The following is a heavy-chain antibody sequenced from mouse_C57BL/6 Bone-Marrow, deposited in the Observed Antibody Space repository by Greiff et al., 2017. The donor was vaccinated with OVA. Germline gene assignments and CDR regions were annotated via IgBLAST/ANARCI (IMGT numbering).Heavy chain of an antibody. Sequence: QATLKVSGPGILQPSQTLSLTCSFSGFSLSTFGMGVGWIRQPSGKGLEWLAHIWWDDDKYYNPALKSRLTISKDTSKNQVFLKIANVDTADTATYCCALYYYGSTPYYFDYWGQGTTLTVSS. CDR1: GFSLSTFGMG. V-gene: IGHV8-8*01. D-gene: IGHD1-1*01. CDR2: IWWDDDK. CDR3: ALYYYGSTPYYFDY. J-gene: IGHJ2*01.